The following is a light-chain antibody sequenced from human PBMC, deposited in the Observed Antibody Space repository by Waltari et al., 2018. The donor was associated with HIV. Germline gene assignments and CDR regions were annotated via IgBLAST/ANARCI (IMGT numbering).Light chain of an antibody. CDR2: GKN. V-gene: IGLV3-19*01. J-gene: IGLJ2*01. Sequence: SSELTQDPAVSVALGQTVRITCQGASLRNYYASWYQQKPGQAPVLVIYGKNNRPPGIPDRFSGSSSGNTASLTSTGAQAKDEADYYCNSRDSSGNPVIFGGGTKLTVL. CDR1: SLRNYY. CDR3: NSRDSSGNPVI.